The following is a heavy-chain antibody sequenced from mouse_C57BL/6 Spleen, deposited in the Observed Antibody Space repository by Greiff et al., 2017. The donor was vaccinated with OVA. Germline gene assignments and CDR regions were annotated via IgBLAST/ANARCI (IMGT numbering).Heavy chain of an antibody. Sequence: EVMLVESGEGLVKPGGSLKLSCAASGFTFSSYAMSWVRQTPEKRLEWVAYISSGGDYIYYADTVKGRFTISRYNARNTLYLQMSSLKSEDTAMYYCTRRDGYHYYAMDYWGQGTSVTVSS. J-gene: IGHJ4*01. CDR1: GFTFSSYA. D-gene: IGHD2-3*01. CDR3: TRRDGYHYYAMDY. CDR2: ISSGGDYI. V-gene: IGHV5-9-1*02.